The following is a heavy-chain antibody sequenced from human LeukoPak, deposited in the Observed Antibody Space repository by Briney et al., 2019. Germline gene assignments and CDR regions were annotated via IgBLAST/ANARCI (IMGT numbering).Heavy chain of an antibody. CDR3: AKSIVPWFGEADY. CDR2: VSGSAGST. CDR1: GFTFSSYS. D-gene: IGHD3-10*01. V-gene: IGHV3-23*01. Sequence: GGSLRLSCAASGFTFSSYSMSWVRQAPGKGLEWVSSVSGSAGSTYYADSVKGRFTISRDNSKNTLYLQMNSLRAEDTAVYYCAKSIVPWFGEADYWGQGTLVTVSS. J-gene: IGHJ4*02.